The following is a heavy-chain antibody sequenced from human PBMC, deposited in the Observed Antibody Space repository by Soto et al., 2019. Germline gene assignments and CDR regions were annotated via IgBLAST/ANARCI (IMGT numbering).Heavy chain of an antibody. V-gene: IGHV3-53*01. CDR3: ARVRSAMMTGTPSDALDI. CDR1: ELTVSNNY. CDR2: MYSGGGT. D-gene: IGHD1-7*01. J-gene: IGHJ3*02. Sequence: EMQLVESGGGLIQPGGSLRLSCAASELTVSNNYMNWVRQAPGKGLEWVSVMYSGGGTYDEDSGKGRFTISRDNSKNTLYLQMTRLRSEDPAVYYCARVRSAMMTGTPSDALDIWGQGTMVIVSS.